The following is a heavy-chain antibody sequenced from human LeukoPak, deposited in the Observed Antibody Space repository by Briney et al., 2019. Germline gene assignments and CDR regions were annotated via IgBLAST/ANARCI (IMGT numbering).Heavy chain of an antibody. CDR2: IYTSGST. CDR1: GGSISSYY. CDR3: ARLSSSWYQDWYFDL. Sequence: PSETLSLTCTVSGGSISSYYWSWIRQPAGKGLEWIGRIYTSGSTNYNPSLKSRVTISVDTSKNQFSLKLSSVTAADTAVYYCARLSSSWYQDWYFDLWGRGTLVTVSS. D-gene: IGHD6-13*01. J-gene: IGHJ2*01. V-gene: IGHV4-4*07.